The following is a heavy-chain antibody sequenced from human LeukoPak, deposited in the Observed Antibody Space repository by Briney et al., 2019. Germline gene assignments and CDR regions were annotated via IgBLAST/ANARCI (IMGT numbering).Heavy chain of an antibody. CDR1: GGSISSSSYY. J-gene: IGHJ3*02. D-gene: IGHD2-2*02. V-gene: IGHV4-39*01. CDR2: IYYSGST. CDR3: ARHTCSSTSCYRLSNAFDI. Sequence: SETLSLTCTVSGGSISSSSYYWGWIRQPPGKGLEWIGSIYYSGSTYYNPPLKSRVTISVDTSKNQFSLKLSSVTAADTAVYYCARHTCSSTSCYRLSNAFDIWGQGTMVTVSS.